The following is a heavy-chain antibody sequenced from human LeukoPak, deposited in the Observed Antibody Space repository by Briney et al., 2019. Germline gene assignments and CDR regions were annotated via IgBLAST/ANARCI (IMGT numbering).Heavy chain of an antibody. CDR1: GYTFTGYY. D-gene: IGHD3-10*01. V-gene: IGHV1-2*02. Sequence: ASVKVSCKASGYTFTGYYMHWVRQAPGQGLEWMGWINPNSGGTNYAQKFQGRVTMTRDTPISTAYMELSRLRSDDTAVYYCARDSPSEYYYGSESYGTYFDYWGQGTLVTVSS. CDR3: ARDSPSEYYYGSESYGTYFDY. J-gene: IGHJ4*02. CDR2: INPNSGGT.